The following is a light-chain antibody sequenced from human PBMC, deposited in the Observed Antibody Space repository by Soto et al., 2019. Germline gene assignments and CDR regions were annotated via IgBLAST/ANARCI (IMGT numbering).Light chain of an antibody. Sequence: QSVLTQPASVSGSPGQSITISCIGTSSDVGAYNYVSWYQQLPGKAPKLMIYEVSNRPSGISNRFSGSKSGNTASLTIPGLQTEDEADYYCNSRASGTTYVFGTGTKVTVL. CDR2: EVS. CDR3: NSRASGTTYV. V-gene: IGLV2-14*01. J-gene: IGLJ1*01. CDR1: SSDVGAYNY.